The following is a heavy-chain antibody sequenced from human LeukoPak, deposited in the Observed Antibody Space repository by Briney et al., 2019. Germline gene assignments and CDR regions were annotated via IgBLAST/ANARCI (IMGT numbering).Heavy chain of an antibody. Sequence: GGSLRLSCAASGFTFSRYSMNWVRQAPGKGLEWVANIGEDGSEKYYVDSVKGRFTISRDNAKNSLYLQVNSLRAEDTAVYYCARLRDGSGSYGDYWGQGTLVTVSS. CDR1: GFTFSRYS. CDR3: ARLRDGSGSYGDY. V-gene: IGHV3-7*01. D-gene: IGHD3-10*01. CDR2: IGEDGSEK. J-gene: IGHJ4*02.